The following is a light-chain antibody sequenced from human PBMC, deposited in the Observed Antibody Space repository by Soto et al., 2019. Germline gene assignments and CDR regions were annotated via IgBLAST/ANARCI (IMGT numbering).Light chain of an antibody. Sequence: QSVLTQPASVPGSPGQWITISCTGTSSDVGAYDYVSWYQQHPDKAPKLIIYEVRNRPSGISGRFSGSKSVNTATLTISGLQAEDEADYYCSSHTSSNTRVFGTGTKVTVL. CDR1: SSDVGAYDY. CDR2: EVR. J-gene: IGLJ1*01. V-gene: IGLV2-14*03. CDR3: SSHTSSNTRV.